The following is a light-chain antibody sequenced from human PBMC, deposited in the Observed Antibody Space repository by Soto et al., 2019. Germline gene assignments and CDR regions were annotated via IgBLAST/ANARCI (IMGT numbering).Light chain of an antibody. J-gene: IGKJ1*01. CDR3: MQPLQSWT. CDR1: QSLLHSNGYNY. Sequence: DMVRTGTPLSLRVTPGEPASISCSSSQSLLHSNGYNYLDWYLQKPGQSPQLLIYLGSNRASGVPDRFSGSGSGTDFTLKISRVEAEDVGVYYCMQPLQSWTFGQGTKVDIK. V-gene: IGKV2-28*01. CDR2: LGS.